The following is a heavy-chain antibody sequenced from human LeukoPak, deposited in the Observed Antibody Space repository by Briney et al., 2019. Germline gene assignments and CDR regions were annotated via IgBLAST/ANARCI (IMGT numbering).Heavy chain of an antibody. CDR1: GFPVSSNF. CDR3: ARDKGSVGATDY. V-gene: IGHV3-53*01. Sequence: GGSLRLSCAAFGFPVSSNFMGWVRQAPEKGLGGVSVIYSGGSTYYADSVKGRFTISRDNSKNTLYLQMNSLRAEDTAVYYCARDKGSVGATDYWGQGTLVTVSS. D-gene: IGHD1-26*01. CDR2: IYSGGST. J-gene: IGHJ4*02.